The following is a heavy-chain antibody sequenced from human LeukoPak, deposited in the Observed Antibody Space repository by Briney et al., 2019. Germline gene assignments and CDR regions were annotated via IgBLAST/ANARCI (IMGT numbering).Heavy chain of an antibody. CDR1: GGTFSSYA. CDR2: IIPILGIA. V-gene: IGHV1-69*04. CDR3: ARDQNGIVDY. D-gene: IGHD3-16*02. Sequence: ASVKVSCKASGGTFSSYAISWVRQAPGQELEWMGRIIPILGIANYAQKVQGRVTITADKSTSTAYMELSSLRSEDTAVYYCARDQNGIVDYWGQGTLVTVSS. J-gene: IGHJ4*02.